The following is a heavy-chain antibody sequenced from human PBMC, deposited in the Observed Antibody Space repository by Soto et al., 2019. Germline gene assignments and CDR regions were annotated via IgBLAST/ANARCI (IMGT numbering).Heavy chain of an antibody. CDR2: VYYSGST. D-gene: IGHD2-21*02. Sequence: SETLSLTCTVSGGSISSSIYYWGWIRQPPGKGLEWIGNVYYSGSTYYNPSLQSRVTVSVDTSKNQFSLKLSSVTAADTAVYYCARHPSDFWFDPWGQGTLVTVSS. V-gene: IGHV4-39*01. CDR1: GGSISSSIYY. CDR3: ARHPSDFWFDP. J-gene: IGHJ5*02.